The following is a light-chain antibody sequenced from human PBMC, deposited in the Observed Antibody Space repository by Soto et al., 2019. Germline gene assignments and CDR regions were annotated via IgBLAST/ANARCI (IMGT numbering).Light chain of an antibody. V-gene: IGLV2-14*03. J-gene: IGLJ2*01. CDR2: DVD. CDR1: SSDVGAYNY. Sequence: QSVLTQPASVSGSPGQSITISCTGTSSDVGAYNYVSWYQQHPGKAPKLMIYDVDSRPSGVSNRFSGSKSGNTASLTISGLQSEDEADYYCSSYTSTKTLVFGGGTKLTVL. CDR3: SSYTSTKTLV.